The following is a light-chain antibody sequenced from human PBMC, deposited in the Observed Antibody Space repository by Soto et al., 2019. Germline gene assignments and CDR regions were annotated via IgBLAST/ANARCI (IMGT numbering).Light chain of an antibody. J-gene: IGKJ5*01. V-gene: IGKV3D-20*02. Sequence: EIVFTRSPVTLSLSPGERSTLSCRASQSVSSSNLAWYQQKPGQAPRHLIYGAASRATGIPDRISGSGSGTDFTLTISRLDPADFAVYYCQQRSNWTPLTFGQGTRLEIK. CDR1: QSVSSSN. CDR2: GAA. CDR3: QQRSNWTPLT.